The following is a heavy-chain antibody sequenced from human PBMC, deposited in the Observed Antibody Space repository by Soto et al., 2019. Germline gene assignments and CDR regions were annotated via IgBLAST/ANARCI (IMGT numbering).Heavy chain of an antibody. CDR2: ISSTTNYI. Sequence: EVQLVESGGGLVKPGGSLRLSCAASGFTFTRYSMNWVRQAPGKGLEWVSSISSTTNYIYYGGSMKGRFTISRDNAKNSLYREMNSLRAEDTAVYYCARESEDLTSNFDYWGQGTLVTVSS. CDR1: GFTFTRYS. J-gene: IGHJ4*02. CDR3: ARESEDLTSNFDY. V-gene: IGHV3-21*06.